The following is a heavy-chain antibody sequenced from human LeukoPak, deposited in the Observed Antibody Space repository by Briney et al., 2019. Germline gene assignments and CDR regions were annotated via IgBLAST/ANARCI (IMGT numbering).Heavy chain of an antibody. CDR3: ARVRYYYDSSGSYCFDY. J-gene: IGHJ4*02. D-gene: IGHD3-22*01. CDR2: MNPNSGNT. Sequence: ASVKVSCKASGYTFTSYDINWVRQATGQGLEWMGWMNPNSGNTGYAQKFQGRVTMTRNTSISTAYMELSSLRSEDTAVYYCARVRYYYDSSGSYCFDYWGQGTLVTVSS. CDR1: GYTFTSYD. V-gene: IGHV1-8*02.